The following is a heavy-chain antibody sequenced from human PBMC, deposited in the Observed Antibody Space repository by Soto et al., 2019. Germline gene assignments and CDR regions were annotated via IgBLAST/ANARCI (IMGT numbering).Heavy chain of an antibody. CDR1: GFTFNSYG. V-gene: IGHV3-33*08. CDR2: IWYDGTNK. D-gene: IGHD3-9*01. J-gene: IGHJ4*02. CDR3: AGLGHFDLQYYFDY. Sequence: PGGSLRLSCAASGFTFNSYGMHWVRQAPGKGLEWVAVIWYDGTNKYYADSVKGRFTISRDNSNNTLYLQMNSLRAEDTAVYYCAGLGHFDLQYYFDYWGQGTLVTVSS.